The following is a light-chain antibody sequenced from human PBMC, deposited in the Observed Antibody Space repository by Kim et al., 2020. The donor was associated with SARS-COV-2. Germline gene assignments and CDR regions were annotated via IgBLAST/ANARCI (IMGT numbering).Light chain of an antibody. CDR1: QSISNW. V-gene: IGKV1-5*01. Sequence: GDRVTIPCRASQSISNWLAWFQQKPGKAPKLLIYDVSNLQSGVPSRFSGSGSGTEFTLTISSLQPDDFATYYCQQYSSYYTFGQGTKLEI. CDR3: QQYSSYYT. J-gene: IGKJ2*01. CDR2: DVS.